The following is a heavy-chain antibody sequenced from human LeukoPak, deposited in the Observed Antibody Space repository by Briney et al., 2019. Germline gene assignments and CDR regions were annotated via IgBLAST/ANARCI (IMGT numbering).Heavy chain of an antibody. CDR2: INHSGST. CDR3: ARGASKVTYDFWSGYPVTSFDY. D-gene: IGHD3-3*01. V-gene: IGHV4-34*01. CDR1: GGSFSGYY. J-gene: IGHJ4*02. Sequence: SETLSLTCAVYGGSFSGYYWSWIRQPPGKGLEWIGEINHSGSTNYNPSLKSRVTISVDTSKNQFSLKLSSVTAADTAVYYCARGASKVTYDFWSGYPVTSFDYWGQGTLVTVSS.